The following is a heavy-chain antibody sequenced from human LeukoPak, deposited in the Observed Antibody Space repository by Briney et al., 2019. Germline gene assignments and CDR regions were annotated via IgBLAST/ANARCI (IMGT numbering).Heavy chain of an antibody. Sequence: PGGSLRLSCAASGFTFSSYAMSWVRQAPGKGLEWVSTVSVYGGTTYYADSVKGRFTISRDNSKNTLYLQMNSLRPEDAAVYFCAKELHGSGNYAFDYWGQGTLVTVPS. CDR2: VSVYGGTT. V-gene: IGHV3-23*01. J-gene: IGHJ4*02. D-gene: IGHD3-10*01. CDR1: GFTFSSYA. CDR3: AKELHGSGNYAFDY.